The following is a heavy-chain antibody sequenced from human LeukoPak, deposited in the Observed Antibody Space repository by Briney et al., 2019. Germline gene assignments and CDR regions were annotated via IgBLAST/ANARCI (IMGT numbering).Heavy chain of an antibody. D-gene: IGHD4-23*01. CDR3: ARGYGGNSEAFDI. J-gene: IGHJ3*02. Sequence: SVKVSCKASGGTFSSYAISWVRQAPGQGLEWMGRIIPIFGTANYAQKLQGRVTITADKSTSTAYMELSSLRSEDTAVYYCARGYGGNSEAFDIWGQGTMVTVSS. V-gene: IGHV1-69*06. CDR1: GGTFSSYA. CDR2: IIPIFGTA.